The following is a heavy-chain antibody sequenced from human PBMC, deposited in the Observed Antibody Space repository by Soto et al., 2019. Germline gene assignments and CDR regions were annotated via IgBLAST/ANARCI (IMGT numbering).Heavy chain of an antibody. D-gene: IGHD3-10*01. CDR3: ARSLRRPWFDP. CDR2: IYHSGST. Sequence: PSVPLSLTCAVSGGSISNSNWWSWVRQHPGKGLEWIGEIYHSGSTNYNPSLKSRVTISVDKSKNQFSLKLSSVTAADTAVYYCARSLRRPWFDPWGQGTLVTVSS. J-gene: IGHJ5*02. CDR1: GGSISNSNW. V-gene: IGHV4-4*02.